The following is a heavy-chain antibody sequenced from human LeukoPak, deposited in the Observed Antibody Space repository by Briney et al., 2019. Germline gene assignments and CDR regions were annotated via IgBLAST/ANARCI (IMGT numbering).Heavy chain of an antibody. CDR3: ARTSSTSYFRFDP. J-gene: IGHJ5*02. D-gene: IGHD2-2*01. V-gene: IGHV4-31*03. Sequence: PSETLSLTCTVSGGSISSGGYSWSWIRQHPGKGLEWIGYIYYSGSTYYNPSLKSRVTISVDTSKNQFSLKLSSVTAADAAVYYCARTSSTSYFRFDPWGQGTLVTVSS. CDR2: IYYSGST. CDR1: GGSISSGGYS.